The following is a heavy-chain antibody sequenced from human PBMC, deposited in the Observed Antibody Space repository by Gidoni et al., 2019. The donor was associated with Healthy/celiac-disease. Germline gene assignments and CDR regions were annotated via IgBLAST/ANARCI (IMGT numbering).Heavy chain of an antibody. V-gene: IGHV3-13*01. CDR3: ASSDSSGYYGY. J-gene: IGHJ4*02. CDR2: IGTAGDT. D-gene: IGHD3-22*01. Sequence: SAIGTAGDTYYPGSVKGRFTISRENAKNSLYLQMNSLRAEDTAVYYCASSDSSGYYGYWGQGTLVTVSS.